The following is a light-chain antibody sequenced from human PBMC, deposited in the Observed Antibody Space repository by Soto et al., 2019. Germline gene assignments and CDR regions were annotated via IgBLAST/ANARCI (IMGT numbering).Light chain of an antibody. CDR1: DTDVGQDKS. V-gene: IGLV2-14*01. CDR3: VSYKDTDTLV. Sequence: QSALAQPASVSGSRGQSIIISCVGRDTDVGQDKSVSWYQQGPGQAPKLLIFEVTNRPSGVSKRFSGSRSGNTASLTISGLQPDDEGDYFCVSYKDTDTLVFGTGTKVTVL. J-gene: IGLJ1*01. CDR2: EVT.